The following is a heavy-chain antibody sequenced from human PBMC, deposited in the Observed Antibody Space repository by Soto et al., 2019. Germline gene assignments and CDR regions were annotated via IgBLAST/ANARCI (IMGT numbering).Heavy chain of an antibody. J-gene: IGHJ4*02. CDR3: ARDRNDYGGNYFDY. V-gene: IGHV4-31*03. Sequence: PSETLSLTCTVSGGSISSGGYYWSWIRQHPGKGLEWIGYIYYSGSTYYNPSLKSRVTISVDTSKNQFSLKLSSVTAADTAVYYCARDRNDYGGNYFDYWGQGTLVTVSS. CDR2: IYYSGST. CDR1: GGSISSGGYY. D-gene: IGHD4-17*01.